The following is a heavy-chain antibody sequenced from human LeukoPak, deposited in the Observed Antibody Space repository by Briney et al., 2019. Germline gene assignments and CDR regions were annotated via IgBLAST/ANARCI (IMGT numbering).Heavy chain of an antibody. CDR1: GFTFSRYD. V-gene: IGHV3-30*18. CDR2: ISYDGSNK. CDR3: AKDRGFSYGLGS. D-gene: IGHD3-10*01. J-gene: IGHJ5*02. Sequence: SGGSLRLSCAASGFTFSRYDMYWVRQAPGKGLEWVAVISYDGSNKYYADAVKGRFSVSRDTSKNTLYLQMSSLRGEDTAVYYCAKDRGFSYGLGSWGQGTLVTVSS.